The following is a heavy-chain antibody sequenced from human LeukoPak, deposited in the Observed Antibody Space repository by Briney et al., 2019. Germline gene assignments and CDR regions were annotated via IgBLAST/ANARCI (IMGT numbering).Heavy chain of an antibody. V-gene: IGHV1-2*06. J-gene: IGHJ4*02. D-gene: IGHD2-15*01. Sequence: ASVKVSCKAFGYTFTGYYVHWVRQAPGQGLEWMGRINPNSGGTNYAQKFQGRVTTTRDTSISTAYMELSRLRSDDTAVYYCARDPPYCSGGSCYSMPDYWGQGTLVTVSS. CDR1: GYTFTGYY. CDR3: ARDPPYCSGGSCYSMPDY. CDR2: INPNSGGT.